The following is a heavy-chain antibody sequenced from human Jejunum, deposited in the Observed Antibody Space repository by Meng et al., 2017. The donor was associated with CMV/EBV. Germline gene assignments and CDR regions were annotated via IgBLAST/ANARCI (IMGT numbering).Heavy chain of an antibody. J-gene: IGHJ4*02. CDR1: GYTFTSYD. CDR3: ATGVADFEY. V-gene: IGHV1-8*01. CDR2: MNPNRGTT. Sequence: QVQLVQSGYEVKKPGASVKVSCKASGYTFTSYDINGVRQGTGQGLEWMGWMNPNRGTTGYAQKFQGRVTMTRNISKSTAYMDLSSLRSEDTAVYYCATGVADFEYWGQGTLVTVSS. D-gene: IGHD6-19*01.